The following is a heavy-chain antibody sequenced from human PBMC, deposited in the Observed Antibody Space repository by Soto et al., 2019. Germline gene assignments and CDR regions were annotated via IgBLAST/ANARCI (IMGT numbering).Heavy chain of an antibody. J-gene: IGHJ6*02. CDR2: IYYSGST. CDR1: GGSISSSSYY. V-gene: IGHV4-39*07. D-gene: IGHD3-9*01. CDR3: AREPYYDILTGYLYGMDV. Sequence: SETLSLTCTVSGGSISSSSYYWGWIRQPPGKGLEWIGSIYYSGSTYYNPSLKSRVTLSVDTSKNQFSLKLSSVTAADTAVYYCAREPYYDILTGYLYGMDVWGQGTTVTVSS.